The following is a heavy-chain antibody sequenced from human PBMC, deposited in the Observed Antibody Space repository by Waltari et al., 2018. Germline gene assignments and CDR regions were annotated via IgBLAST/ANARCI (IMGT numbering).Heavy chain of an antibody. CDR3: ARHPPYCSGGSCYSSGFNY. V-gene: IGHV4-39*01. CDR2: IDYSGST. CDR1: GGSISSSSYY. D-gene: IGHD2-15*01. J-gene: IGHJ4*02. Sequence: QLQLQESGPGLVKPSETLSLTCTVSGGSISSSSYYWGWIRQPPGKGLEWIGSIDYSGSTYYNPSLKRRVTISVDTSKNQFSLKLSSVTAADTAVYYCARHPPYCSGGSCYSSGFNYWGQGTLVTVSS.